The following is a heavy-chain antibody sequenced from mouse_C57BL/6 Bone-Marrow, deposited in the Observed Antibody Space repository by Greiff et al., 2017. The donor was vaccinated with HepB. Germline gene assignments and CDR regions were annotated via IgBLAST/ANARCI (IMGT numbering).Heavy chain of an antibody. CDR1: GFNIKNTY. CDR3: AFLVIYYDYTWFAY. CDR2: IDPANGNT. V-gene: IGHV14-3*01. D-gene: IGHD2-4*01. Sequence: EVMLVESVAELVRPGASVKLSCTASGFNIKNTYMHWVKQRPEQGLEWIGRIDPANGNTKYAPKFQGKATITADTSSNTAYLQLSSLTSEDTAIYYCAFLVIYYDYTWFAYWGQGTLVTVSA. J-gene: IGHJ3*01.